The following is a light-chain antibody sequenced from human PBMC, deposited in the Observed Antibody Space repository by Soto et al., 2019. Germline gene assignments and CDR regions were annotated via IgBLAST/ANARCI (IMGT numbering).Light chain of an antibody. CDR3: MQGTHWPHT. CDR1: QSVLYSDGNTF. J-gene: IGKJ1*01. V-gene: IGKV2-30*01. CDR2: KVS. Sequence: VMPQSPDSLAVSLGERSTIHCNSSQSVLYSDGNTFLSWSQQRPGQSPRRLIYKVSNRDSGVPDRFSGSGSGTDFTLKISGVEAEDVGLYYCMQGTHWPHTFGQGTKVDIK.